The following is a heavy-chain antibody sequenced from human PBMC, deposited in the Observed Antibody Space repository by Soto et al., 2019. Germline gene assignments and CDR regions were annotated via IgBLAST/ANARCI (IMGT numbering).Heavy chain of an antibody. CDR1: GYTFTSYA. D-gene: IGHD3-3*01. V-gene: IGHV1-3*01. CDR2: INAGNGNT. CDR3: ARAFGVVIYYFDY. Sequence: RASVKVSCKASGYTFTSYAMHWVRQAPGQRLEWMGWINAGNGNTKYSQKFQGRVTITRDTSASTAYMELSSLRSEDTAVYYCARAFGVVIYYFDYWGQGTLFTVSS. J-gene: IGHJ4*02.